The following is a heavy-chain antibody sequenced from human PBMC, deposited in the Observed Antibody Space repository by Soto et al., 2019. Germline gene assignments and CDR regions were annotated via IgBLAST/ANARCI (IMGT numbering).Heavy chain of an antibody. J-gene: IGHJ4*02. D-gene: IGHD1-26*01. CDR2: ISGSGDST. V-gene: IGHV3-23*01. Sequence: GGSLRLSCTASGFTFNSYAMSWVRQAPGKGLEWVSVISGSGDSTYYVDSVKDRFTISRDNSRNTLHLQMNSLRAEDTAVYYCAKDRDSGRYSDYWGQGTLVTVSS. CDR1: GFTFNSYA. CDR3: AKDRDSGRYSDY.